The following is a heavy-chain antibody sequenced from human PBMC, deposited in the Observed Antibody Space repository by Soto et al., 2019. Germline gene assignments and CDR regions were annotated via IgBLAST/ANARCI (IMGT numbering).Heavy chain of an antibody. D-gene: IGHD3-9*01. J-gene: IGHJ6*02. CDR1: GYTFTSYG. CDR3: ARDANYDIWTGYSNYYYYYGMDV. V-gene: IGHV1-18*04. CDR2: ISAYHGNT. Sequence: QVQLVQSGAEVKKPGASVKVSCKASGYTFTSYGISWVRQAPGQGLELMGWISAYHGNTNYAQKLQGRDTMTTDQATSTAYMQLRSLTSDDTAVYYCARDANYDIWTGYSNYYYYYGMDVWGQGTTVTVSS.